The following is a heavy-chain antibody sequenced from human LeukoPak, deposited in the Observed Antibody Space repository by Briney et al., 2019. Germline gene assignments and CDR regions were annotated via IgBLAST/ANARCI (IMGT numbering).Heavy chain of an antibody. CDR2: ISSSGSTI. CDR3: ARRGPHTLDY. Sequence: GGSLRLSCAASGFTFSSYEMNWVRQAPGKGLEWVSYISSSGSTIYYADSVKGRFTISRDNAKDSLYLQMNSLRAEDTAVYYCARRGPHTLDYWGQGTLVTVSS. J-gene: IGHJ4*02. CDR1: GFTFSSYE. D-gene: IGHD2-15*01. V-gene: IGHV3-48*03.